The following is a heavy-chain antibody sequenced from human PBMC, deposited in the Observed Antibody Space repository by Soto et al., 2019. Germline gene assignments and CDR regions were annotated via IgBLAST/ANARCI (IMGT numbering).Heavy chain of an antibody. J-gene: IGHJ4*02. CDR3: AKKVNSDSGSLYFDY. V-gene: IGHV3-23*01. D-gene: IGHD3-10*01. CDR2: FRAGGDDGTT. CDR1: GFTFSSYS. Sequence: GSLRLSCVASGFTFSSYSMSWVRQAPGKGLEWVSGFRAGGDDGTTYYADSVKGRFTISRDNSKNTLFLQMNSLRAEDTAIYYCAKKVNSDSGSLYFDYFGQGTLVTVSS.